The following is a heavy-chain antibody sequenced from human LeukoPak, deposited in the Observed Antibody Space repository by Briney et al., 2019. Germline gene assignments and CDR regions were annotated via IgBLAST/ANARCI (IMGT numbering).Heavy chain of an antibody. Sequence: GGSLRLSCAASGFTFSDYGMSWVRQAPGKGLEWVSIISGSGGSTYYADSVKGRFTISRDNAKNTLYLQMNSLRAEDTAVYYCARDHCSGANCQVALDYWGQGTLVTVSS. CDR3: ARDHCSGANCQVALDY. CDR2: ISGSGGST. D-gene: IGHD2-15*01. CDR1: GFTFSDYG. V-gene: IGHV3-23*01. J-gene: IGHJ4*02.